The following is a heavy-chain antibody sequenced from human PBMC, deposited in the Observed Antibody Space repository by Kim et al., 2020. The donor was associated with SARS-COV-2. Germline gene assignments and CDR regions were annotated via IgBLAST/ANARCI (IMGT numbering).Heavy chain of an antibody. CDR3: ARVRGVTVLLGYYYYGMDV. D-gene: IGHD3-10*01. CDR1: GGSFSGYY. J-gene: IGHJ6*02. CDR2: INHSGST. Sequence: SETLSLTCAVYGGSFSGYYWSWIRQPPGKGLEWIGEINHSGSTNYNASLKSRVTISVDTSKNQFSLKLSSVTAADTAVYYCARVRGVTVLLGYYYYGMDVWGQGTTVTVSS. V-gene: IGHV4-34*01.